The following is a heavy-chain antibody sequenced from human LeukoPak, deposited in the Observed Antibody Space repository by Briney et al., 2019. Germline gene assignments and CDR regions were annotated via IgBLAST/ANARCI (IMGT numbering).Heavy chain of an antibody. V-gene: IGHV3-49*05. J-gene: IGHJ4*02. CDR2: IRSKAYGGTT. CDR1: GFTFGDYA. CDR3: TRSRLYCSGTSCYDRDLFDY. D-gene: IGHD2-2*01. Sequence: KPGRSLRLSCTASGFTFGDYAMSWFRQAPGKGLEWVGFIRSKAYGGTTEYAASVKGRFTISRDDSKSIAYLQMNSLKTEDTAVYYCTRSRLYCSGTSCYDRDLFDYWGQGTLVTVSS.